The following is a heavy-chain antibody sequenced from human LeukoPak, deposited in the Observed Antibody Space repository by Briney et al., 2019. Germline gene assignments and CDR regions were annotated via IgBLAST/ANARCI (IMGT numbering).Heavy chain of an antibody. D-gene: IGHD3-22*01. CDR3: ARQTYYYDSSGHPYWYFDL. V-gene: IGHV4-39*01. J-gene: IGHJ2*01. CDR2: SYYSEST. Sequence: SETLSLTCTVSGVSISSSSDYWGWVRQPPGEGRGWILTSYYSESTHYNTSLKSRLTMSVATSKNQFSLKLSSVTVADTAIYYCARQTYYYDSSGHPYWYFDLWGRGTLVTVSS. CDR1: GVSISSSSDY.